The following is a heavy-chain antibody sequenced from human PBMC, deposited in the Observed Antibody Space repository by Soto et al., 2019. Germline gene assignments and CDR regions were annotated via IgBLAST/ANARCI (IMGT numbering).Heavy chain of an antibody. D-gene: IGHD5-12*01. Sequence: EVRLLESGGGLVQPGGSLRLSCAASGFTLGTYAMYWVRQAPRKGLEWVSAISGSGGSTYYADSVKGRFTISRDNSKNSLYLQMNSLRAEDTAVYYCARGGYSGYDSDVYDYWGQGTLVTVSS. CDR2: ISGSGGST. J-gene: IGHJ4*02. CDR3: ARGGYSGYDSDVYDY. V-gene: IGHV3-23*01. CDR1: GFTLGTYA.